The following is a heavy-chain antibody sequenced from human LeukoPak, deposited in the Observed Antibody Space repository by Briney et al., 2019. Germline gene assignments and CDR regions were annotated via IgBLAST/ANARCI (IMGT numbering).Heavy chain of an antibody. D-gene: IGHD6-19*01. Sequence: SETLSLICTVSGGSISSYYWSWIRQPPGKGLEWIGYIYYSGSTNYNPSLKSRVTISVDTSKNQFSLKLSSVTAADTAVYYCARVDSSGWYTNWFDPWGQGTLVTVSS. J-gene: IGHJ5*02. CDR3: ARVDSSGWYTNWFDP. CDR2: IYYSGST. CDR1: GGSISSYY. V-gene: IGHV4-59*01.